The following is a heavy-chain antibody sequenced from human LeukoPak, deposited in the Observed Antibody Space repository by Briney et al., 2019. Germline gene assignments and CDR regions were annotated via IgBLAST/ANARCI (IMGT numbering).Heavy chain of an antibody. CDR1: GLIFSKYW. Sequence: PGGSLRLSCAASGLIFSKYWMTWVRQAPGKGLEWVASINPDGSEKYYVDSVKGRFSISRYNARNSVYLQMNSLRDDDTSVYYCARDDSALHWGRGTLVTVSS. CDR3: ARDDSALH. V-gene: IGHV3-7*01. CDR2: INPDGSEK. D-gene: IGHD4-11*01. J-gene: IGHJ4*02.